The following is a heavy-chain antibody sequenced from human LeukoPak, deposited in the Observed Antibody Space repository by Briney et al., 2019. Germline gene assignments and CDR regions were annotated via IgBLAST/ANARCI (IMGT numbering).Heavy chain of an antibody. J-gene: IGHJ5*02. CDR1: GGSISSSSYY. V-gene: IGHV4-39*07. Sequence: PSETLSLTCTVSGGSISSSSYYWGWIRQPPGKGLEWIGSIYYSGSTYYNPSLKSRVTISVDRSKNQFSLKLSSVTAADTAVYYCARAGYSGYDLNWFDPWGQGTLVTVSS. CDR3: ARAGYSGYDLNWFDP. D-gene: IGHD5-12*01. CDR2: IYYSGST.